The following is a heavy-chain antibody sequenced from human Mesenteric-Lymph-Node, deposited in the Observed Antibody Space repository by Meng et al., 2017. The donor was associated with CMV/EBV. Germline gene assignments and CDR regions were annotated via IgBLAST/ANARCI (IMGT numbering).Heavy chain of an antibody. V-gene: IGHV3-30*03. CDR2: ISYDGSNK. D-gene: IGHD2-2*01. CDR3: ATLSTS. CDR1: GVPFSSYG. J-gene: IGHJ5*02. Sequence: SLGRSCAACGVPFSSYGMHWVRQAPGKGLEWVAYISYDGSNKYYADSVKGRFTISRDNSKNTLFLQMNSLRIEDAAVYYCATLSTSWGQGTLVTVSS.